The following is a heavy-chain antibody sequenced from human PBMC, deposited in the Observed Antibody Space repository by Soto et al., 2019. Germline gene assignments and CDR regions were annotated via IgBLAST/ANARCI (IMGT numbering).Heavy chain of an antibody. CDR3: ARSQGSSTSLEIYYYYYYGMDV. CDR1: GGTFGSYA. D-gene: IGHD2-2*01. V-gene: IGHV1-69*01. J-gene: IGHJ6*02. Sequence: QVQRVQSGAEVKKPGSSVKVSCKASGGTFGSYAISWVRQAPGQGLEWMGGIIPIPGTANYAQKFQGRVTIAADESTSTAYMALSSLRSEDTAVYYCARSQGSSTSLEIYYYYYYGMDVWGQGTTVTVSS. CDR2: IIPIPGTA.